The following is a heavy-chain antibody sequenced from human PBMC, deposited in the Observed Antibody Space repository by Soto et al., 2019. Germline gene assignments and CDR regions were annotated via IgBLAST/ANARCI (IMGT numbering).Heavy chain of an antibody. CDR3: ATGRAAAGTTLTAH. V-gene: IGHV1-69*13. Sequence: PVKDSCQASAATFVIHAISWVLQAPGQGLEWMGGIIPIFGTANYAQKFQGRVTITADESTSTAYMELSSVRYEDTAVYDCATGRAAAGTTLTAHWGQGTLLTSPQ. J-gene: IGHJ4*02. CDR1: AATFVIHA. D-gene: IGHD6-13*01. CDR2: IIPIFGTA.